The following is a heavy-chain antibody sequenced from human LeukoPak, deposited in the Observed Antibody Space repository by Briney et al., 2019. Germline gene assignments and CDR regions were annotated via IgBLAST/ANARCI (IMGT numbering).Heavy chain of an antibody. CDR2: IYSGGST. J-gene: IGHJ4*02. D-gene: IGHD6-6*01. Sequence: GGSLRLSCAASGFTVSSNYMSWVRQAPGKGLEWVSVIYSGGSTYYADSVKGRFTISRDNSKNTLYLQMNSLRAEDTAVYYCASTSHVPGFDYWGQGTLVTVSS. CDR3: ASTSHVPGFDY. CDR1: GFTVSSNY. V-gene: IGHV3-53*01.